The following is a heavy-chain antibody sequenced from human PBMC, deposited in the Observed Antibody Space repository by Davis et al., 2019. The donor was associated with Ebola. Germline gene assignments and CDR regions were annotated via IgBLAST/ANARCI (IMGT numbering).Heavy chain of an antibody. Sequence: HSQTLSLTCAISGDSVSTAGWNWIRQSPSRGLEWLGGTYYKSKWYNDYAASVKSRITINPDTSKNQLSLQLNSVTPEDTAVYYCARGWLRSGFDSWGQGTLVTVSS. CDR3: ARGWLRSGFDS. CDR1: GDSVSTAG. CDR2: TYYKSKWYN. V-gene: IGHV6-1*01. J-gene: IGHJ4*02. D-gene: IGHD5-12*01.